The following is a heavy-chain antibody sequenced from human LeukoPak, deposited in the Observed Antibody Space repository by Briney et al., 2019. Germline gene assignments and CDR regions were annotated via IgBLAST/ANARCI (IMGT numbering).Heavy chain of an antibody. CDR3: ATDSGSYFDY. J-gene: IGHJ4*02. CDR1: GRSISSYY. V-gene: IGHV4-59*01. D-gene: IGHD1-26*01. CDR2: IYYSGST. Sequence: TLSPACTVSGRSISSYYASWIRQHPGKRLEWIGYIYYSGSTNSNPSLTSRVTISVDTSKNQFSLKLSSVTAADTAVYYCATDSGSYFDYWGQGTLVTVSS.